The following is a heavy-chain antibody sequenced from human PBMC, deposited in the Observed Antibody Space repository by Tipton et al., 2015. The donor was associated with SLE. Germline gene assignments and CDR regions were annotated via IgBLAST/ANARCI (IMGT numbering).Heavy chain of an antibody. CDR3: ARRTGDPFDF. CDR2: IYYSGST. CDR1: GGSISSSNHY. V-gene: IGHV4-39*07. J-gene: IGHJ4*02. Sequence: TLSLTCTVSGGSISSSNHYWGWIRQPPGKGLEWIGNIYYSGSTYYNPSLKSRVTISVDTSKNQFSLKLSSVTAADTAVYYCARRTGDPFDFWGQGTLVTVSS. D-gene: IGHD7-27*01.